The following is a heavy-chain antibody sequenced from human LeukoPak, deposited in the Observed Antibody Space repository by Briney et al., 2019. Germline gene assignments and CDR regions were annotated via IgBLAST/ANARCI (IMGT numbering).Heavy chain of an antibody. CDR3: ARYRIAVAGTAN. Sequence: PSDTLSLTCTVSGGSINSSSYYWGWIRQPPGKGLEWIGSIYCSGSTSYNPSLKSRVTISVDTSKNQFSLKLSSVTAADTAVYYCARYRIAVAGTANWGQGTLVTVSS. CDR1: GGSINSSSYY. V-gene: IGHV4-39*01. J-gene: IGHJ4*02. CDR2: IYCSGST. D-gene: IGHD6-19*01.